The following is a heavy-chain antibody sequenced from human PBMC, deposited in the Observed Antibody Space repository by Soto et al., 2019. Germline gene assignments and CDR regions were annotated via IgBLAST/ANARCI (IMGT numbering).Heavy chain of an antibody. V-gene: IGHV1-46*01. CDR2: INPTGGST. D-gene: IGHD1-26*01. CDR1: GYTFTAHF. CDR3: ARDSARVGETVNVLDV. J-gene: IGHJ3*01. Sequence: QVYLVQSGAEVEEPGASVTLSCKASGYTFTAHFIHWVRQAPGRGLEWMGIINPTGGSTRLAQKFQGRGTMTRDTSASTVYMELRGLRSEDTAVYYCARDSARVGETVNVLDVWGQGTVVTVSS.